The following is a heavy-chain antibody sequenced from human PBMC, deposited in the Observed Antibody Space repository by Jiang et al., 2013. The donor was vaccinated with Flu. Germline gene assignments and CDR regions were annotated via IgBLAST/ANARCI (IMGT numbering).Heavy chain of an antibody. J-gene: IGHJ4*02. CDR2: INPSGGRT. CDR1: GYTFISYY. CDR3: ARDRAGYSSSYDHFDY. V-gene: IGHV1-46*01. D-gene: IGHD6-13*01. Sequence: SGAEVKKPGASVKISCKASGYTFISYYIHWVRQAPGQGLEWMGMINPSGGRTSYAQKFQGRVTVTRDTSTTTVYMELSSLRSEDTAVFYCARDRAGYSSSYDHFDYWGQGTPVT.